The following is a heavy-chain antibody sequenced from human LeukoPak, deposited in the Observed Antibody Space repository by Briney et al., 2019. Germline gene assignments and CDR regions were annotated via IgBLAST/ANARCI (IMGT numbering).Heavy chain of an antibody. CDR2: IYYTGTT. J-gene: IGHJ4*02. V-gene: IGHV4-59*01. D-gene: IGHD3-9*01. CDR3: ARGEDFERYYLAY. CDR1: GGSISIYY. Sequence: SETLSLTCSVSGGSISIYYWTWIRQIPGKGLEWVGYIYYTGTTNYNPLFESRATISVDTSKNQFSLKLTSVTAADTAVYFCARGEDFERYYLAYWGQGTLVTVSS.